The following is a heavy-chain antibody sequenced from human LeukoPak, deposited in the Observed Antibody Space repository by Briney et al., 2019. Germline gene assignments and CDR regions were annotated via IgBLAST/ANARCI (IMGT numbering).Heavy chain of an antibody. CDR3: ARGGTGNWFDP. D-gene: IGHD1-1*01. CDR1: GYSISSGYY. CDR2: IYHSGST. V-gene: IGHV4-38-2*01. J-gene: IGHJ5*02. Sequence: SETLSLTCAVSGYSISSGYYRGWIRQPPGKGLEWIGSIYHSGSTYYNPSLKSRVTISVDTSKNQFSLKLSSVTAADTAVYYCARGGTGNWFDPWGQGTLVTVSS.